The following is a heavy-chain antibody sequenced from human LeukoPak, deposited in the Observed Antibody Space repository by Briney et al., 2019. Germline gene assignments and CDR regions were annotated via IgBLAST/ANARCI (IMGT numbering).Heavy chain of an antibody. D-gene: IGHD3-3*01. CDR1: GFTFDDYA. V-gene: IGHV3-9*01. Sequence: GGSLRLSCAASGFTFDDYAMHWVRQAPGKGLEWVSGISWNSGSIGYADSVKGRFTISRDNAKNSLYLQMNSLRAEDTALYYCAKDYSHYDDAFDIWGQGTMVTVSS. CDR2: ISWNSGSI. CDR3: AKDYSHYDDAFDI. J-gene: IGHJ3*02.